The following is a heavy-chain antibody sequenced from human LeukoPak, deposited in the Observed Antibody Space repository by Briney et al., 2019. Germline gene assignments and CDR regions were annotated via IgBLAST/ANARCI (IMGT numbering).Heavy chain of an antibody. D-gene: IGHD2-2*01. Sequence: ASVKVSCKASGYTFTGYYMHWVRQAPGQGLEWMGWIDPNSGGTNYAQKFQGRVTMTRDTSISTAYMVLNRLRSDDTAVYYCARVHCSSTSCYADYYMDVWGKGTTVTVSS. V-gene: IGHV1-2*02. CDR1: GYTFTGYY. J-gene: IGHJ6*03. CDR2: IDPNSGGT. CDR3: ARVHCSSTSCYADYYMDV.